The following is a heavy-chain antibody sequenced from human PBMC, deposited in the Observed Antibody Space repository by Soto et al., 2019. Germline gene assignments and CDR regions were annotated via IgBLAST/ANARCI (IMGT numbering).Heavy chain of an antibody. D-gene: IGHD2-2*01. CDR2: IWYDGSNK. CDR1: GFTFSSYG. CDR3: ARVGVNCISTSCYAEDYYYYYGMDV. Sequence: GGSLRLSCAASGFTFSSYGMHWARQAPGKGLEWVAVIWYDGSNKYYADSVKGRFTISRDNSKNTLYLPMNSLRAEDTAVYYCARVGVNCISTSCYAEDYYYYYGMDVWGQGTTVTVSS. J-gene: IGHJ6*02. V-gene: IGHV3-33*01.